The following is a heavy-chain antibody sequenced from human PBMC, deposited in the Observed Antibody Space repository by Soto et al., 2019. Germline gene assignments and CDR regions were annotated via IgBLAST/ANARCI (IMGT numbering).Heavy chain of an antibody. CDR3: ARGLDDYVWGNQPVSL. CDR1: GGSFSAYY. J-gene: IGHJ6*02. CDR2: IIHSGST. V-gene: IGHV4-34*01. D-gene: IGHD3-16*01. Sequence: SETLSLTCAVYGGSFSAYYWSWVRQPPGKGLEWIGEIIHSGSTNYNPSLKSRVTISVDTSKNQFSLKLSSVTAADTAVYYCARGLDDYVWGNQPVSLWGQGTTVTVSS.